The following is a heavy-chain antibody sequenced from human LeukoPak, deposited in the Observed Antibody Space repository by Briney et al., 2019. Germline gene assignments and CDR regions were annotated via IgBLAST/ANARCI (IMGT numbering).Heavy chain of an antibody. J-gene: IGHJ6*02. D-gene: IGHD2-2*01. V-gene: IGHV3-9*01. CDR3: AKDMGCSSTSCYYYYYGMDV. Sequence: GGSLRLSCAASGFTFDDYAMHWVRQAPGKGLEWVSGISWNSGSIGYADSVKGRFTISRDNAKNSLYLQMNSLRTEDTALYYCAKDMGCSSTSCYYYYYGMDVWGQGTTVTVSS. CDR1: GFTFDDYA. CDR2: ISWNSGSI.